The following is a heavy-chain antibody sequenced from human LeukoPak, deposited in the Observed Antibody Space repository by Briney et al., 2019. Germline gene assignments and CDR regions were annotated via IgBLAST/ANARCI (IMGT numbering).Heavy chain of an antibody. CDR1: GFTFSSYV. CDR2: ISYDGSNK. Sequence: GGSLRLSCAASGFTFSSYVMHWVRQAPGKGLEWVAVISYDGSNKYYADSVKGRFTISRDNSKNTLYLQMNSLRAEDTAVYYCAKVGSRGDQRDYWGQGTWSPSPQ. D-gene: IGHD2-21*02. V-gene: IGHV3-30*18. J-gene: IGHJ4*02. CDR3: AKVGSRGDQRDY.